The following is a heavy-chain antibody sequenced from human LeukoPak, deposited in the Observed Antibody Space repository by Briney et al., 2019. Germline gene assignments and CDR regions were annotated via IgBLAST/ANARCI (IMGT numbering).Heavy chain of an antibody. CDR3: ARGSGSYNWFDP. V-gene: IGHV1-3*01. CDR2: INAGNGNA. J-gene: IGHJ5*02. CDR1: GYTFTSYA. D-gene: IGHD3-10*01. Sequence: GASVKVSCKASGYTFTSYAMHWVRQAPGQRPEWMGWINAGNGNAKYSQEFQGRVTMTRDTSISTAYMELSRLRSDDTAVYYCARGSGSYNWFDPWGQGTLVTVSS.